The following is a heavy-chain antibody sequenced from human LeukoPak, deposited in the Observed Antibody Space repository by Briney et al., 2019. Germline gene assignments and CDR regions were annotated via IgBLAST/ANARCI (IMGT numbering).Heavy chain of an antibody. D-gene: IGHD3-10*01. V-gene: IGHV3-48*03. CDR1: GFTFSSYE. Sequence: GGSLRLSCAASGFTFSSYEMNWVRQAPGKGLEWLSYISSSGSTIHYADSVKGRFTISRDNAKDSLYLQMNSLRAEDTAVYYCAKDFGGAGSYYCPFDSWGQGTLVTVSS. CDR3: AKDFGGAGSYYCPFDS. J-gene: IGHJ4*02. CDR2: ISSSGSTI.